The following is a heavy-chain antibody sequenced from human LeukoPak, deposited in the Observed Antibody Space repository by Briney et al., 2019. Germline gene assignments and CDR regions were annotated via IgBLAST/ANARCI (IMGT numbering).Heavy chain of an antibody. CDR2: ISSSSSYI. J-gene: IGHJ6*03. Sequence: ETLSLTCTVSGGSISSSSYYWGWIRQPPGKGLEWVSSISSSSSYIYYADSVKGRFTISRDNAKNSLYLQMNSLRAEDTAVYYCARDKDYYYYYFMDVWGKGTTVTVSS. CDR1: GGSISSSS. V-gene: IGHV3-21*01. CDR3: ARDKDYYYYYFMDV.